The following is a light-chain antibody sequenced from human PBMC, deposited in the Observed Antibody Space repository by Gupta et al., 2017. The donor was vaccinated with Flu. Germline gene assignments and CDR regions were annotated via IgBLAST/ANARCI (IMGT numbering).Light chain of an antibody. V-gene: IGKV3-20*01. J-gene: IGKJ3*01. CDR3: QQYYGSPPGFT. Sequence: RLLIYGASYRATGITDRFSGSGSGTDFTLTISRLEPEDFAVYYCQQYYGSPPGFTFGPGTKVHIK. CDR2: GAS.